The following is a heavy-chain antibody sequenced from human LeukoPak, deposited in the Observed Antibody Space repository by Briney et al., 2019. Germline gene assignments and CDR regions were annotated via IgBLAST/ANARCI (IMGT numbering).Heavy chain of an antibody. J-gene: IGHJ4*02. V-gene: IGHV4-59*08. D-gene: IGHD3-22*01. CDR3: ARQGVNYYDSSGSTFDY. CDR2: IYYSGST. CDR1: GGSISSYY. Sequence: PSETLSLTCTVSGGSISSYYWSWIRQPPGKGLEWIGYIYYSGSTNYNPSLKSRVTISVDTSKNQFSLKLSSVTAADTAVYYCARQGVNYYDSSGSTFDYWGQGTLVTVSS.